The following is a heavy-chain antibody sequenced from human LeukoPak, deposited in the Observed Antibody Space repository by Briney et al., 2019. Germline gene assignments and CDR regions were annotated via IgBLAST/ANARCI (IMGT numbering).Heavy chain of an antibody. CDR3: AGRYDSSGYPLH. V-gene: IGHV1-69*13. D-gene: IGHD3-22*01. CDR1: GGTFSSYA. Sequence: GASVKVSCKASGGTFSSYAISWVRQAPGQGLEWMGGIIPIFGTANYAQKFQGRVTITADESTSTAYMELSSLRSEDTAVYYCAGRYDSSGYPLHWGQGTLSPSPQ. CDR2: IIPIFGTA. J-gene: IGHJ4*02.